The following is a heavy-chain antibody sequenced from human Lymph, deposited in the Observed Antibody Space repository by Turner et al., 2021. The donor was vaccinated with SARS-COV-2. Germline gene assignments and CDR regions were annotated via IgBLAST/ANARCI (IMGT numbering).Heavy chain of an antibody. CDR1: GSTLTELS. J-gene: IGHJ4*02. V-gene: IGHV1-24*01. CDR3: AIGSSKPQWLDLFWY. CDR2: FDLEDGET. Sequence: QVQLVQSGAEVKKPWASVKVSCKVSGSTLTELSMHWVRQAPGKGLEWMGGFDLEDGETIYAQKFQGRVTMTEDTSTDTPYMELSSLRSEDTAVYYCAIGSSKPQWLDLFWYWGQGTLVTVSS. D-gene: IGHD6-19*01.